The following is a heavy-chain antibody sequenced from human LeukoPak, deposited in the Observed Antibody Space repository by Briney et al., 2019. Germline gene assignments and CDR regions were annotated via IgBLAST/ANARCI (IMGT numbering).Heavy chain of an antibody. D-gene: IGHD3-22*01. J-gene: IGHJ4*02. V-gene: IGHV3-74*01. CDR3: ARDYTYYYDSSGYPDY. Sequence: GGSLRLSCAASGFTFTNHWMHWVRQAPGKGLVWVSRIRPDGRETNHADSVKGRFTISRDNAKNTLYLQMNSLGAEDTAVYYCARDYTYYYDSSGYPDYWGQGTLVTVSS. CDR2: IRPDGRET. CDR1: GFTFTNHW.